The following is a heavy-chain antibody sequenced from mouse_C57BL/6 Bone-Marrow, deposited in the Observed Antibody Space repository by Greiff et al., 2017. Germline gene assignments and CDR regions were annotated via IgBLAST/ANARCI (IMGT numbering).Heavy chain of an antibody. CDR1: GFNIQNTY. CDR2: IDPANGNT. V-gene: IGHV14-3*01. Sequence: VQLQQSVAELVRPGASVKLSCTASGFNIQNTYMHWVKQRPEQGLEWIGRIDPANGNTKYAPQFQGKATITADTSSNTAYLQLSSLTSEDTAIYYCAREGTTVVPYYFDYGGQGTTLTVSS. CDR3: AREGTTVVPYYFDY. D-gene: IGHD1-1*01. J-gene: IGHJ2*01.